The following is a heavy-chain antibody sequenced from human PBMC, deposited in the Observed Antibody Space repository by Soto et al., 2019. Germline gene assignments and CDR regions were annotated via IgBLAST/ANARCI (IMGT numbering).Heavy chain of an antibody. CDR3: ARDPSYCTNGVCYTPGYGMDV. V-gene: IGHV3-33*01. J-gene: IGHJ6*02. Sequence: PVGSLRLSCAASGFTFSSYGMHWVRQAPGKGLEWVAVIWYDGSNKYYADSVKGRFTISRDNSKNTLYLQMNSLRAEDTAVYYCARDPSYCTNGVCYTPGYGMDVWGQGTTVTVSS. D-gene: IGHD2-8*01. CDR2: IWYDGSNK. CDR1: GFTFSSYG.